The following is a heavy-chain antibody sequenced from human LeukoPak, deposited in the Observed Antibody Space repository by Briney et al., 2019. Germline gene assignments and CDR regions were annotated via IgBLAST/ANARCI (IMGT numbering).Heavy chain of an antibody. Sequence: GASVKVSYKASGYTFTSYGITWVRQAPGQGLEWMGWISAYNGNTNYAQKLQGRVTMTTDTSTSTAYMELRSLRSDDTAIYYCAREDSDYGDYIRLDYWGQGTLVTVSS. D-gene: IGHD4-17*01. J-gene: IGHJ4*02. CDR2: ISAYNGNT. V-gene: IGHV1-18*04. CDR3: AREDSDYGDYIRLDY. CDR1: GYTFTSYG.